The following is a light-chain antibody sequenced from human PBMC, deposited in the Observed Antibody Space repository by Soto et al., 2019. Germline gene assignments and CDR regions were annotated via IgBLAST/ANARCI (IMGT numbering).Light chain of an antibody. Sequence: EIVITQSPATLSVSPGGRATLSCRASQSISSDLAWYLQRTGQAPRLLIYGASTRATGIPARFSGSGSGTEFTLTISSLQSEEFAVYYCQKYNNWPETFGQGTKVDIK. CDR2: GAS. V-gene: IGKV3-15*01. CDR1: QSISSD. J-gene: IGKJ1*01. CDR3: QKYNNWPET.